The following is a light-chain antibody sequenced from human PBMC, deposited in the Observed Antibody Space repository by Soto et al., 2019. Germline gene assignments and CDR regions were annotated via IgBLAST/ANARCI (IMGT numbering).Light chain of an antibody. CDR2: GAS. CDR1: QSVSSN. V-gene: IGKV3D-15*01. J-gene: IGKJ1*01. CDR3: QQYNNWPRT. Sequence: EIVMTQSPATLSVSPGERATLSSRASQSVSSNLAWYQQKPGQAPRLLIYGASTRATGIPARFSGSGSGTEFTLTISSLQSEDFAVYYCQQYNNWPRTVGQGTKVDIK.